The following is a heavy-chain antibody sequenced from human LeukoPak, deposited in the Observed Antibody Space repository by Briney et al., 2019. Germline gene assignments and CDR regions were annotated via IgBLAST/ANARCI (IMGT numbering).Heavy chain of an antibody. V-gene: IGHV3-48*01. CDR1: GFTFSSYS. J-gene: IGHJ4*02. CDR3: ARDTNWGYDFWSGYSPPDY. CDR2: ISSSSTI. Sequence: PGGSLRPSCAASGFTFSSYSMNWVRQAPGKGLEWVSYISSSSTIYYADSVKGRFTISRDNAKNSLYLQMNSLRAEDTAVYYCARDTNWGYDFWSGYSPPDYWGQGTLVTVSS. D-gene: IGHD3-3*01.